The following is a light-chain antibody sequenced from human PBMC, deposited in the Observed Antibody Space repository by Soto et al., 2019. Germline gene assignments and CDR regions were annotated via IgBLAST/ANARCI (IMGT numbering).Light chain of an antibody. CDR1: QSVSSY. CDR2: DAS. J-gene: IGKJ3*01. V-gene: IGKV3-11*01. CDR3: QQRSNWST. Sequence: EIVLTQSPATLSLSPGERATLSCRASQSVSSYLAWYQQKPGQAPRLLIYDASNRATGIPARFSGSGSGTDFTLTIGSLEPEDFAVYYCQQRSNWSTFGPGTKVDIK.